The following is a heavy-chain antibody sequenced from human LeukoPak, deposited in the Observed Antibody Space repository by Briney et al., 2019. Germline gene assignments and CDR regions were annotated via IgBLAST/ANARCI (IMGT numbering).Heavy chain of an antibody. CDR2: VKGDGTST. V-gene: IGHV3-74*01. CDR1: GFTFSTYA. Sequence: PGRSLRLSCAPSGFTFSTYAMSWVRQAPGKGLQWVSRVKGDGTSTIYADFVKGRFTISRDNAKNTIYLQMNSLRSDDTAVYYCATGLISAYEIWGQGTMLTVSS. CDR3: ATGLISAYEI. D-gene: IGHD3-16*01. J-gene: IGHJ3*02.